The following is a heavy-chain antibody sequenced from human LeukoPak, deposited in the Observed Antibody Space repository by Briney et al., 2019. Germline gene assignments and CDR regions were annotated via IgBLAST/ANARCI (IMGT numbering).Heavy chain of an antibody. CDR2: VYYSRST. CDR1: GGSVTSYY. D-gene: IGHD3-10*01. Sequence: ASETLSLTCTVSGGSVTSYYWGWIRQPPGKGLEWIGYVYYSRSTYYSPSLKSRVTIFVDTSKNQFSLKLRSVTAADTAVYYCARGHYGSGTGTYPIWGQGTLVTVSS. CDR3: ARGHYGSGTGTYPI. J-gene: IGHJ4*02. V-gene: IGHV4-59*02.